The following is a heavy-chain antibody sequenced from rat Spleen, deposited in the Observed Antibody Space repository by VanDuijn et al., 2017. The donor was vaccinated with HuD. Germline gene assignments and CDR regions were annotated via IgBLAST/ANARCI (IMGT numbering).Heavy chain of an antibody. CDR1: DYSITNNY. CDR3: TACYDGTHYYFDS. V-gene: IGHV3-1*01. CDR2: ISYSGST. J-gene: IGHJ2*01. D-gene: IGHD1-12*02. Sequence: EVQLQESGPGLVKPSQSLSLTCSVTDYSITNNYWGWIRKFPGNKMEWIGHISYSGSTSYNPSLKSRISITRDTSKNQFFLQVNSVTTEDTATYYCTACYDGTHYYFDSWGQGVMVTVSS.